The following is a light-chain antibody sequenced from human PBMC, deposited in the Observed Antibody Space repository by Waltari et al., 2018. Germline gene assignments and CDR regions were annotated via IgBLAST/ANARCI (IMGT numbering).Light chain of an antibody. Sequence: EIALTQSPDTLSLSPGGRATLSCRASQSVSSSLAWYQQKPGQAPRLLIYDASNRATGIPARFSGSGSGTDFTLTISSLEPEDFAVYYCQQRSNWPFSLTFGGGTKVEI. CDR2: DAS. J-gene: IGKJ4*01. CDR1: QSVSSS. V-gene: IGKV3-11*01. CDR3: QQRSNWPFSLT.